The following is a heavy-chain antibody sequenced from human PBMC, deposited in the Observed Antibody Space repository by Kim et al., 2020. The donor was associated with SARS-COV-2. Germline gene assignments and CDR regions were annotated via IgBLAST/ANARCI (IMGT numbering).Heavy chain of an antibody. Sequence: GRFNISRDNSKNTLYLQMNSLRAEDTAVYYCAKSQYQLLEGYYYYYYMDVWGKGTTVTVSS. J-gene: IGHJ6*03. V-gene: IGHV3-23*01. D-gene: IGHD2-2*01. CDR3: AKSQYQLLEGYYYYYYMDV.